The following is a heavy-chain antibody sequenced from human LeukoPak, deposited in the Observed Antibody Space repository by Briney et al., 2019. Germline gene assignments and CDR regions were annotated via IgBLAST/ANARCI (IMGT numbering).Heavy chain of an antibody. Sequence: PSETLSLTCTVSGYSISSGYYWGWIRQPPGKGLEWIGNIYHSGRTYYNPSLKSRVTISVDTSKNQFSLKLSPVTAADTAVYYCAREGDSSSVGWFDPWGQGTLVTVSS. CDR2: IYHSGRT. J-gene: IGHJ5*02. V-gene: IGHV4-38-2*02. CDR3: AREGDSSSVGWFDP. D-gene: IGHD6-13*01. CDR1: GYSISSGYY.